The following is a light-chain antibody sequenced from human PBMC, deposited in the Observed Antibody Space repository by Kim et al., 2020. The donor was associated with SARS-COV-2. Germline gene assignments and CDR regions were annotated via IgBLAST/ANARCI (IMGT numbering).Light chain of an antibody. CDR3: QSYDSSLSGVV. V-gene: IGLV1-40*01. CDR2: GNS. CDR1: SSNIGAGYD. Sequence: RVTISCTGRSSNIGAGYDLHWYQQLPGTAPKLLIYGNSNRPSGVPDRFSGSKSGTSASLAITGLQAEDEADYYCQSYDSSLSGVVFGGGTQLTVL. J-gene: IGLJ2*01.